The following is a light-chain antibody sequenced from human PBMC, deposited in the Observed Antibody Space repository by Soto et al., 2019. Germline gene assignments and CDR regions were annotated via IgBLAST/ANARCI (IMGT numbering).Light chain of an antibody. CDR2: KAS. Sequence: DIQMTQSPSTLSASVGDRVTITCRASQSISSWLAWYQQKPGKDPNLLIYKASTLESGVPSRFSGSGSGTEFALTISSLQPDDFATYYCQQYNSYSSITFGQGTRLEIK. CDR1: QSISSW. J-gene: IGKJ5*01. V-gene: IGKV1-5*03. CDR3: QQYNSYSSIT.